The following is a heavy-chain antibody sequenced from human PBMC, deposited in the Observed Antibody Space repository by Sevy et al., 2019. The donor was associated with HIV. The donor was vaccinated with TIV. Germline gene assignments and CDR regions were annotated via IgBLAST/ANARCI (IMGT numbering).Heavy chain of an antibody. Sequence: SETLSLGCTVSGGSLSGYQWNWIRQPPGKGLEWIGFIYDSGRTNYNPSLKSRVTISVDTSKNQFSLNLNSVTAADTGVYYCARSFNNYDRGVYQMGVDYWGQGTLVTVSS. V-gene: IGHV4-59*01. CDR3: ARSFNNYDRGVYQMGVDY. CDR1: GGSLSGYQ. J-gene: IGHJ4*02. CDR2: IYDSGRT. D-gene: IGHD3-22*01.